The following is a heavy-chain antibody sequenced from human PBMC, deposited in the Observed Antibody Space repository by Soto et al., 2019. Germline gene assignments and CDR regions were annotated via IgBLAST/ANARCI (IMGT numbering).Heavy chain of an antibody. Sequence: QVQLVQSGAEVKKPGASVKXXXKASGYTFTSYGISWVRQAPGQGLEWMGWIRAYNGNTNYAQKIQGRVTMTKDTSTSTAYRELRSLRSDDTTVYYCARDHPTMDVWGQGTTVTVSS. CDR2: IRAYNGNT. CDR3: ARDHPTMDV. V-gene: IGHV1-18*01. CDR1: GYTFTSYG. J-gene: IGHJ6*02.